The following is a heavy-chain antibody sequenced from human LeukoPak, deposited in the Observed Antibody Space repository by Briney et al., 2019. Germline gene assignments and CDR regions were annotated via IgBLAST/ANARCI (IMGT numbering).Heavy chain of an antibody. CDR3: ARDGYSYGIDY. D-gene: IGHD5-18*01. J-gene: IGHJ4*01. V-gene: IGHV3-11*01. Sequence: GGSLRLSCAASGFSFGDYYMSWIRQAPGKGLEWVSYIGSSDSSTYYADSVKGRFTISRDNAKNSLYLQMNSLRAEDTAVYYCARDGYSYGIDYWGQGTLVTVSS. CDR2: IGSSDSST. CDR1: GFSFGDYY.